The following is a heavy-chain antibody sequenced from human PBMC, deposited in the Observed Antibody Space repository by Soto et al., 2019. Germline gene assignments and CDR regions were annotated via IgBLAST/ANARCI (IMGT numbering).Heavy chain of an antibody. CDR2: IYYSGST. Sequence: SETLSLTCSVSGDSISSSYWSWIRQPPGKGLEWIGYIYYSGSTNYNPSLKSRVTISVDTSRNQFSLKLTSVTAADTAVYYCARVNTDYSSGGNWFDPWGQGTLVTVSS. D-gene: IGHD6-19*01. J-gene: IGHJ5*02. CDR3: ARVNTDYSSGGNWFDP. CDR1: GDSISSSY. V-gene: IGHV4-59*12.